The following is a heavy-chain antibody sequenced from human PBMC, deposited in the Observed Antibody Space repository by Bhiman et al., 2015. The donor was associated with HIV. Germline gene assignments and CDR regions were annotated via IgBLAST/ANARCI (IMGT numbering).Heavy chain of an antibody. D-gene: IGHD1-26*01. J-gene: IGHJ6*03. CDR3: ARGGSYYSYYYYYMDV. CDR1: GFTFNTYS. V-gene: IGHV3-48*01. Sequence: EVQLVESGGGLVQPGASLRLSCAASGFTFNTYSMNWVRQAPGKGLEWISYISDSSSTIYYAESVKGRFTISRDNAKNSLFLQMNSLRVEDTALYYCARGGSYYSYYYYYMDVWGKGTTVTVSS. CDR2: ISDSSSTI.